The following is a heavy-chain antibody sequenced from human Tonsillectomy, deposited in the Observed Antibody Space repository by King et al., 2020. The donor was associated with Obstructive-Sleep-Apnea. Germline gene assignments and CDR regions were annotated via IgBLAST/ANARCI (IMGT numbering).Heavy chain of an antibody. CDR3: ATARLGY. Sequence: VQLVESGGGLVQPGGSLRLSCAASGLTFSSYSMNWVRQAPGKGLEWVSYIGSFNFSTIYYADSVKGRFTISRDNAKNSLYLQMNTLRAEDTAVYYCATARLGYWGQGTVVTVSS. J-gene: IGHJ4*02. V-gene: IGHV3-48*04. CDR1: GLTFSSYS. CDR2: IGSFNFSTI. D-gene: IGHD2-21*02.